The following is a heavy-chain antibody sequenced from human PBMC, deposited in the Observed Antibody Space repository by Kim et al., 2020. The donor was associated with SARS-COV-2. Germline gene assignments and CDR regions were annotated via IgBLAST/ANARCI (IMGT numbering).Heavy chain of an antibody. CDR2: ISYDGSNK. CDR3: AKDLGITIFGVVDRRYYYYGMDV. J-gene: IGHJ6*02. Sequence: GGSLRLSCAASGFTFSSYGMHWVRQAPGKGLEWVAVISYDGSNKYYADSVKGRFTISRDNSKNTLYLQMNSLRAEDTAVYYCAKDLGITIFGVVDRRYYYYGMDVWGQGTTVTVSS. V-gene: IGHV3-30*18. CDR1: GFTFSSYG. D-gene: IGHD3-3*01.